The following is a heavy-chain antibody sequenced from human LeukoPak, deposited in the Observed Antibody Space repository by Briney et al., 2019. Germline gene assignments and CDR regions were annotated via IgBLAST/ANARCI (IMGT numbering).Heavy chain of an antibody. J-gene: IGHJ3*02. CDR2: IRSKTYGGTT. D-gene: IGHD3-22*01. Sequence: GGSLRLSCTTSGFIFGDYTMTWFRQAPGKGLEWVGFIRSKTYGGTTEYAASVKGRFTISRDDSKSIAYLQMNSLKTEDTAVYYCTRFYDSSGYYYPLDAFDIWGQGTMVTVSS. CDR3: TRFYDSSGYYYPLDAFDI. CDR1: GFIFGDYT. V-gene: IGHV3-49*03.